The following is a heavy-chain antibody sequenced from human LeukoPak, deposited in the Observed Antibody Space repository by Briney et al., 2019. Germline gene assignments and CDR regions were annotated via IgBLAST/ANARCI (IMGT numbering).Heavy chain of an antibody. CDR2: ISYDGSNK. J-gene: IGHJ4*02. CDR3: AKDDFDY. V-gene: IGHV3-30*18. CDR1: GFTFSSYG. Sequence: GGSLRLSCAASGFTFSSYGMHWVRQAPGKGLEWVAVISYDGSNKYYADSVKGRFTISRDNSKNTLYLQMNSLRAEDTAVYYCAKDDFDYWGQGTLVTVSS.